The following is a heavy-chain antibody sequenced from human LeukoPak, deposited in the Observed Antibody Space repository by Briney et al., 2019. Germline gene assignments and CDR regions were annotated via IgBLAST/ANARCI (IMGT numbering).Heavy chain of an antibody. D-gene: IGHD2-15*01. CDR2: ISSSGSTI. CDR3: ARVGYCSGGSCYAGLFDY. J-gene: IGHJ4*02. Sequence: GRSLRLSCSASGFTFSDYYMSWIRQAPGKGLEWVSYISSSGSTIYYADSVKGRFTISRDNAKNSLYLQMNSLRAEDTAVYYCARVGYCSGGSCYAGLFDYWGQGTLVTVSS. V-gene: IGHV3-11*01. CDR1: GFTFSDYY.